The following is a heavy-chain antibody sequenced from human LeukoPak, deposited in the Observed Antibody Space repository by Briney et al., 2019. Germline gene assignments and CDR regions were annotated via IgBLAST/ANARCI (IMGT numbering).Heavy chain of an antibody. CDR3: ASVGWVYDSSGWAY. Sequence: GGSLRLSCAASGFTFSSYEMNWVRQAPGKGLEWVSYISSSGSTIYYADSVKGRFTISRDNAKNSLYLQMNSLRAEDTAVYYCASVGWVYDSSGWAYWGQGTLVTVSS. V-gene: IGHV3-48*03. J-gene: IGHJ4*02. CDR1: GFTFSSYE. CDR2: ISSSGSTI. D-gene: IGHD3-22*01.